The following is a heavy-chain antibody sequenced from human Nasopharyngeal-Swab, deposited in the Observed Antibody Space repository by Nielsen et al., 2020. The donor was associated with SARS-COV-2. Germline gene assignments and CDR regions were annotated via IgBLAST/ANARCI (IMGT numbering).Heavy chain of an antibody. V-gene: IGHV4-61*08. CDR1: GGSISSGGYY. J-gene: IGHJ4*02. Sequence: SETLSLTCTVSGGSISSGGYYWSWIRQPPGKGLEWIGNIYYSGSTNYNPSLKSRVIISVDTSKNQFSLKLSSVTAADTAVYYCARGGYWAFDYWGQGTLVTASS. CDR2: IYYSGST. D-gene: IGHD2-8*02. CDR3: ARGGYWAFDY.